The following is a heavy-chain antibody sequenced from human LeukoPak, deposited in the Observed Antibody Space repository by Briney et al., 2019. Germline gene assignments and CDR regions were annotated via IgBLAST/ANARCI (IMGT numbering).Heavy chain of an antibody. CDR1: GFTFSTYC. CDR2: IKSDGQIT. V-gene: IGHV3-74*01. J-gene: IGHJ1*01. CDR3: LLIILGGSSQH. D-gene: IGHD3-3*01. Sequence: GGSLRLSCAASGFTFSTYCMHWVRQAPGKGLVWVSRIKSDGQITTYADSVKGRFTTSRDNAKNTFYLQMNSLRVEDAAVYYCLLIILGGSSQHWGQGTLVSVSS.